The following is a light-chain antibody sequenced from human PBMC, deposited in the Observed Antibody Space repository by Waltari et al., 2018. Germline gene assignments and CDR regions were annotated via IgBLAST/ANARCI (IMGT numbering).Light chain of an antibody. CDR1: QGVGSTY. CDR3: QQYGTSLIT. CDR2: GVS. J-gene: IGKJ5*01. Sequence: EIVLTQSPGTLSLSPGERATLSCRTSQGVGSTYLAWVQHKPAQAPRLVIFGVSSRATGIPDRCSGSGSGTDFTLTINRLEPEDFAVYYCQQYGTSLITFGQGTRLEIK. V-gene: IGKV3-20*01.